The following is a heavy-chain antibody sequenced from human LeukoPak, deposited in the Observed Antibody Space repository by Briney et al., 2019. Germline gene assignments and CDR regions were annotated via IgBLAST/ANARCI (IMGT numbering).Heavy chain of an antibody. CDR1: GFTFSSYG. Sequence: GRSLRLSCAASGFTFSSYGMHWVRQAPGKGLEWVAVISYDGSNKYYADSVKGRFTISRDNSKNTLYLQMNSLRAEDTAVYYCAKDSGSGSYSTFDYWGQGTLVTASS. J-gene: IGHJ4*02. D-gene: IGHD3-10*01. CDR3: AKDSGSGSYSTFDY. CDR2: ISYDGSNK. V-gene: IGHV3-30*18.